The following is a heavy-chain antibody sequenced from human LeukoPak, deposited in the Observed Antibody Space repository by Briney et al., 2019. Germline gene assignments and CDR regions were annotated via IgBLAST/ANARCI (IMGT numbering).Heavy chain of an antibody. V-gene: IGHV1-2*02. Sequence: GASVKVSCKASGYIFTGYYMHWVRQAPGQGLEWMGWINPNSGGTSYAQKFQGRVTMTRDTSISTAYMELSRLRSDDTAVYYCARNWKDAFDIWGQGTMVTVSS. CDR3: ARNWKDAFDI. CDR1: GYIFTGYY. D-gene: IGHD1-1*01. CDR2: INPNSGGT. J-gene: IGHJ3*02.